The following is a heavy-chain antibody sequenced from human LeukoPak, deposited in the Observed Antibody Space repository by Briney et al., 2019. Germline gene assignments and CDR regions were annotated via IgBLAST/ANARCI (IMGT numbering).Heavy chain of an antibody. D-gene: IGHD3-9*01. CDR3: ARDLPDYDIVTGYTYCYYGMDV. CDR2: IRAFNVNT. V-gene: IGHV1-18*04. J-gene: IGHJ6*04. CDR1: GYTFTSSG. Sequence: GASEKISCTAPGYTFTSSGICWVREAPGHRVERGGWIRAFNVNTNYAQKLQGRVTMTTDTSTSTAYMELRSLRSDDTAVYYCARDLPDYDIVTGYTYCYYGMDVWGKGTTVTVSS.